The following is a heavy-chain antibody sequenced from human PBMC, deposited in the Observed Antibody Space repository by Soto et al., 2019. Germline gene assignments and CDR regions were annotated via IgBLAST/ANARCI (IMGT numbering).Heavy chain of an antibody. J-gene: IGHJ4*02. CDR1: GDSISSGVYF. D-gene: IGHD3-22*01. Sequence: QVQLQESGPGLVKPSQTLSLTCTVSGDSISSGVYFWTWIRQHPGKGLEWVGYISYSGITYYKPSLRGRVTISVDTSESQLSLKLPSVTPADTAVYYCARGSSSVVGASTLDYWGRGTLVTVSP. CDR2: ISYSGIT. V-gene: IGHV4-31*03. CDR3: ARGSSSVVGASTLDY.